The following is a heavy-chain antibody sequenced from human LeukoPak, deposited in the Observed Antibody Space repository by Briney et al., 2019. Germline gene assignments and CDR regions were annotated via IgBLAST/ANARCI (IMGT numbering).Heavy chain of an antibody. CDR2: INHSGCT. J-gene: IGHJ6*03. D-gene: IGHD2-2*01. V-gene: IGHV4-34*01. CDR1: GGSISSHY. CDR3: ARGGGRPAAGYYYYYMDV. Sequence: SETLSLTCTVSGGSISSHYWSWIRQPPGKGLEWIGEINHSGCTNYNPSLKSRVTISVDTSKNQFSLKLSSVTAADTAVYYCARGGGRPAAGYYYYYMDVWGKGTTVTVSS.